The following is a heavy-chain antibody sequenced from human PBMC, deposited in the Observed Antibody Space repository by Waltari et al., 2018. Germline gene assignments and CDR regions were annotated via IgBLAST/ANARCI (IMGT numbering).Heavy chain of an antibody. D-gene: IGHD6-19*01. J-gene: IGHJ4*02. V-gene: IGHV4-39*07. CDR3: ARQDISYTSGCLDY. CDR2: ISDSGST. Sequence: QLQLQESGPGLVKPSETLSLTCTASGGSISSRSCYWGWVRQSPGQGLEWIGSISDSGSTYYNPSLKSRVIISVDTSKEQFSLKLSSVTAADTAVYYCARQDISYTSGCLDYWGQGTLVTVSS. CDR1: GGSISSRSCY.